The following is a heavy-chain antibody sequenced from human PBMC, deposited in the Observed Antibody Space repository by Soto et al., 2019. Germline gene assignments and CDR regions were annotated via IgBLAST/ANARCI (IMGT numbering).Heavy chain of an antibody. Sequence: SETLSLTCTVSGGSISSSSYYWGWIRQPPGKGLEWIGSIYYSGSTYYNPSLKSRVTISVDTSKNQFSLKLSSVTAADTAVYYCARLGDYYGMDVWGRGTLVTVSS. J-gene: IGHJ6*02. CDR1: GGSISSSSYY. CDR2: IYYSGST. V-gene: IGHV4-39*01. CDR3: ARLGDYYGMDV.